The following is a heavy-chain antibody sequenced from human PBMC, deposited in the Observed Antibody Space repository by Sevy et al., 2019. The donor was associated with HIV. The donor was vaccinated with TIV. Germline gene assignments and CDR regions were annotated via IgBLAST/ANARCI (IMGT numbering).Heavy chain of an antibody. CDR1: GFTFSSYS. CDR2: ISSSSSTI. J-gene: IGHJ4*02. CDR3: ARGGTWIQLWSQFDY. Sequence: GGSLILSCAASGFTFSSYSMNWVRQAPGKGLEWVSYISSSSSTIYYADSVKGRFTISRDNAKNSLYLQMNSLRDEDTAVYYCARGGTWIQLWSQFDYWGQGTLVTVSS. D-gene: IGHD5-18*01. V-gene: IGHV3-48*02.